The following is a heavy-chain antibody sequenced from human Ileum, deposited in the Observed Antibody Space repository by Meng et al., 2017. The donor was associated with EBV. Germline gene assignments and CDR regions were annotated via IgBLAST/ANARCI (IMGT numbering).Heavy chain of an antibody. CDR3: ARSIVVVPAAIYY. D-gene: IGHD2-2*01. J-gene: IGHJ4*02. CDR1: GGSISSSSYY. Sequence: QLRRQESGPGLVKPSETPSLTCTVSGGSISSSSYYWGWIRQPPGKGLEWIGSIYYSGSTYYNPSLKSRVTISVDTSKNQFSLKPSSVTAADTAVYYCARSIVVVPAAIYYWGQGTLVTVSS. CDR2: IYYSGST. V-gene: IGHV4-39*01.